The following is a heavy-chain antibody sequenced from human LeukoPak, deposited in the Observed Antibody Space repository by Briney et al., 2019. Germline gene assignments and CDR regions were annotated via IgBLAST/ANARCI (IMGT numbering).Heavy chain of an antibody. CDR2: IYYSGRT. V-gene: IGHV4-59*01. D-gene: IGHD5-18*01. CDR1: GGSISSYY. CDR3: AGGAMGKYYYYYYYMDV. Sequence: SETLSLTCTVSGGSISSYYWSWVRQPPGKGLEGIGYIYYSGRTNYNPSLTSGGTISVETSKKKCPLKLSSVTAADTAVYYCAGGAMGKYYYYYYYMDVWGKGTTVTVSS. J-gene: IGHJ6*03.